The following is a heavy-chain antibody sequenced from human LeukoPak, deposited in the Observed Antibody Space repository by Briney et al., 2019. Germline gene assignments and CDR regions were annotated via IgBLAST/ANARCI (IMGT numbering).Heavy chain of an antibody. CDR1: GASISSYY. V-gene: IGHV4-59*08. CDR2: IYYSGST. D-gene: IGHD3-3*01. CDR3: ARRTWGGPHYFDY. Sequence: PSETLSLTCTVSGASISSYYWSWIRQPPGKGLEWIGYIYYSGSTNYNPSLKSRVPMSVDTSKNQFSLKVNSMTAADTAVYFCARRTWGGPHYFDYWGQGTLVTVSS. J-gene: IGHJ4*02.